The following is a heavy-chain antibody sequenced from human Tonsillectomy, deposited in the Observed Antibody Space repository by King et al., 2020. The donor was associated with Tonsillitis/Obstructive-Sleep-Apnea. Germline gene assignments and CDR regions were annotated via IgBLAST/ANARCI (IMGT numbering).Heavy chain of an antibody. V-gene: IGHV3-23*04. CDR1: GFTFSSYA. J-gene: IGHJ3*02. D-gene: IGHD2-2*01. CDR3: ANDKSAVPNTLLAFDI. Sequence: DVQLVESGGGPVQPGGSLRLSCAASGFTFSSYAMSWVRQAPGKGLEWVSAISGSGGRTYYADSVKGRFTISRDNSKNTLYLQMNSLRTEDTAVYYCANDKSAVPNTLLAFDIWGQGTMVTASS. CDR2: ISGSGGRT.